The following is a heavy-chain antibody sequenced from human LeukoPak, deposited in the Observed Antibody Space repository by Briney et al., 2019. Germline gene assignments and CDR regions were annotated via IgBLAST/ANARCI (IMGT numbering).Heavy chain of an antibody. D-gene: IGHD3-3*01. V-gene: IGHV1-46*01. CDR1: GYTFTSYY. CDR2: INPSGGST. CDR3: ASMARSWSGRPYYCMDV. Sequence: ASVKVSCKASGYTFTSYYMHWVRQAPGQGLEWMGIINPSGGSTSYAQKFQGRVTMTRDTSTSTVYMELSSLRSEDTAVYYCASMARSWSGRPYYCMDVWGKGTTVTVSS. J-gene: IGHJ6*03.